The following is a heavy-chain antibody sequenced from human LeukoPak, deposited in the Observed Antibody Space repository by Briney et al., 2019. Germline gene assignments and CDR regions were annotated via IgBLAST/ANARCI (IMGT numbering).Heavy chain of an antibody. CDR2: IYYSGST. CDR3: ARLRLQYIFDY. J-gene: IGHJ4*02. D-gene: IGHD4-11*01. V-gene: IGHV4-31*03. CDR1: GASISSGGYY. Sequence: PSQTLSLTCNVSGASISSGGYYWSWSRQHPGKGLEWIGYIYYSGSTYYNPSLKSRVTISVDISKNQFSLRLSSVGAADTAVYYCARLRLQYIFDYWGQGALVTVSS.